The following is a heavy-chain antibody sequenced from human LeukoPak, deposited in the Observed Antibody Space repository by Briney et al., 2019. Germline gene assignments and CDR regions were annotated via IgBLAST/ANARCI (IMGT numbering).Heavy chain of an antibody. D-gene: IGHD3-22*01. J-gene: IGHJ1*01. Sequence: GGSLRLSCAASGFTFTCYWMCWVRQAPGKGRGWVANIKRDGSEKYYVDSVKGRFTISRDNAKNSLYLQMNSLRAEDTAVYYSARDGVVSPWPEYFQHWGQGTPVTVSS. CDR3: ARDGVVSPWPEYFQH. V-gene: IGHV3-7*01. CDR1: GFTFTCYW. CDR2: IKRDGSEK.